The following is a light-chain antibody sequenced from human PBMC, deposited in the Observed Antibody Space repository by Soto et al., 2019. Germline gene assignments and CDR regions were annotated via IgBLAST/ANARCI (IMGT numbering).Light chain of an antibody. CDR3: QQYNTFSFT. V-gene: IGKV1-5*03. J-gene: IGKJ2*01. Sequence: DIQMTQSPSTLSASLGDRVTITCRARRAISDLLAWYQQRPGKAPKLLIYRASRLESGVPSRFSGSGSGTEFTLTISGLQPDDVSTYYCQQYNTFSFTFGQGTKLEI. CDR1: RAISDL. CDR2: RAS.